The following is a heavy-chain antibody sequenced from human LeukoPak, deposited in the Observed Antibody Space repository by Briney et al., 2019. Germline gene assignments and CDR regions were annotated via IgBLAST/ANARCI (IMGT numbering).Heavy chain of an antibody. D-gene: IGHD3-9*01. V-gene: IGHV3-11*04. CDR2: ISSSGSTI. CDR1: GFTFSDYH. J-gene: IGHJ4*02. CDR3: ARDRGTYYDILTGYSASGDFDY. Sequence: GGSLRLSCAASGFTFSDYHMSWIRQAPGKGLEWVSYISSSGSTIYYADPVKGRFTISRDNAKNSLYLQVNSLRAEDTAVYYCARDRGTYYDILTGYSASGDFDYWGQGTLVTVSS.